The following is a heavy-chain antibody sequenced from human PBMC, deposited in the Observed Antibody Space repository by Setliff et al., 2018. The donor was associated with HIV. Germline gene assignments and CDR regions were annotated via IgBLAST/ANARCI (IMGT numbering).Heavy chain of an antibody. J-gene: IGHJ1*01. CDR2: INPNSGDT. V-gene: IGHV1-2*02. Sequence: ASVKVSCKASGYTFTDYFIHWVRQAPGQGLEWMGWINPNSGDTNYAQKFQGRVTMTRDTSISTAYMELSSLRSEDTAVYYCARDPAPSSSASYFQHWGQGTPVTVSS. CDR1: GYTFTDYF. CDR3: ARDPAPSSSASYFQH. D-gene: IGHD6-6*01.